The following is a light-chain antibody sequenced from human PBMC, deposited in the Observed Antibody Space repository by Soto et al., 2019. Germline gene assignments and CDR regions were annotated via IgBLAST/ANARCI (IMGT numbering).Light chain of an antibody. CDR3: QQYGSSPPWT. Sequence: ENVLTQSPGTLCLSPGERATLSCKASLSVTSYLAWYQKKPGQPPRLLIYGAYNRPTGIPDRFSGSVSGTGFTLTISRLEPEDFAVYYCQQYGSSPPWTFGQGTKVDIK. J-gene: IGKJ1*01. CDR1: LSVTSY. V-gene: IGKV3-20*01. CDR2: GAY.